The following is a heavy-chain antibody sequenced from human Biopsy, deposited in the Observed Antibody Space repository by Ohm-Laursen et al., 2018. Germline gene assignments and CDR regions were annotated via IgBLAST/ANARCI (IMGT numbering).Heavy chain of an antibody. Sequence: GASVKVSCKASGYTFTNYGISWVRQAPGQGLEWMGWISPYNGDTDYAQKLQGRVTMTTDTSTSTAYMDLRSLRSDDTAVYYCARDRWPHVTLLRLVVFDFWGQGTLVIVSS. D-gene: IGHD3-3*01. J-gene: IGHJ4*02. CDR3: ARDRWPHVTLLRLVVFDF. CDR1: GYTFTNYG. V-gene: IGHV1-18*01. CDR2: ISPYNGDT.